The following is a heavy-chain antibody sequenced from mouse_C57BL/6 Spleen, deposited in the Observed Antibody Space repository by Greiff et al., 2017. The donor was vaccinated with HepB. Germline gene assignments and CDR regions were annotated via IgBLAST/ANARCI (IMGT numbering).Heavy chain of an antibody. D-gene: IGHD1-1*01. CDR2: IDPETGGT. J-gene: IGHJ4*01. Sequence: VQVVESGAELVRPGASVTLSCKASGYTFTDYEMHWVKQTPVHGLEWIGAIDPETGGTAYNQKFKGKAILTADKSSSTAYMELRSLTSEDSAVYYCTRRPVVAYYYAMDYWGQGTSVTVSS. CDR1: GYTFTDYE. V-gene: IGHV1-15*01. CDR3: TRRPVVAYYYAMDY.